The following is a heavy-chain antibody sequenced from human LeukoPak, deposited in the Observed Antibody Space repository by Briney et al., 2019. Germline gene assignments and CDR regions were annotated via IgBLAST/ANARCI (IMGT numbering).Heavy chain of an antibody. CDR3: ARDWEYNNSPDAYDI. D-gene: IGHD6-13*01. V-gene: IGHV3-48*03. J-gene: IGHJ3*02. CDR2: ISPYGTTI. CDR1: GFTFSSYE. Sequence: GGSLRLSCAASGFTFSSYEMNWVRQAPGKGLEWVSYISPYGTTIYYADSVKGRFTISRDNAQDSLYLQMNSLRAEDTGIYYCARDWEYNNSPDAYDIWGQGTLVTVSS.